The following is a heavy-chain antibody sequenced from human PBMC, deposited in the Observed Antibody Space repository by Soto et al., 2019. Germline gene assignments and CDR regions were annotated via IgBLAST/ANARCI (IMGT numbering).Heavy chain of an antibody. J-gene: IGHJ6*02. CDR1: GGSFSGYY. V-gene: IGHV4-34*01. CDR2: INHSAST. D-gene: IGHD5-12*01. CDR3: ARVRLTVATINYYYYGMDV. Sequence: SETLSLTCAVSGGSFSGYYWSWIRNRPETGLEWVGVINHSASTNYNAYLKSRVTISVETSKTQFSLKLSSVTAADTALYYCARVRLTVATINYYYYGMDVWGQGTTVTVSS.